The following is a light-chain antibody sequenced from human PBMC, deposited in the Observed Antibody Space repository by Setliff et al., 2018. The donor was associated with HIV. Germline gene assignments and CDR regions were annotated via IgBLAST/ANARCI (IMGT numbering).Light chain of an antibody. V-gene: IGLV2-23*01. CDR1: SSDVGRYNL. J-gene: IGLJ1*01. CDR3: CSNTGSNTYV. CDR2: QAT. Sequence: QSVLTQPASVSGSPGQSITISCTGTSSDVGRYNLVSWYQQHPGKAPKLMIYQATKRPSGVSNRFSGSRSGNTASLTISGLQAEDGADYYCCSNTGSNTYVFGTGTKATVL.